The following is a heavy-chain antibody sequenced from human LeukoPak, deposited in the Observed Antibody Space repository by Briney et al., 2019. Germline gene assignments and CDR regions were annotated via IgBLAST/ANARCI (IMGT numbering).Heavy chain of an antibody. CDR1: GFTFSDYY. J-gene: IGHJ4*02. CDR2: ISSSGSTI. CDR3: ARISREEVGATPGYFDY. Sequence: PGGSLRLSCAASGFTFSDYYMSWIRQAPGKGLEWVSYISSSGSTIYYSDSVKGRFTISRDNAKNSLYLQMNSLRAEDTAVYYCARISREEVGATPGYFDYWGQGTLVTVSS. V-gene: IGHV3-11*01. D-gene: IGHD1-26*01.